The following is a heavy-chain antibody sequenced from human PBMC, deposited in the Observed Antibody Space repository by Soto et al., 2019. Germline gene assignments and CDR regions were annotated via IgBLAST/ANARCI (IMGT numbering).Heavy chain of an antibody. V-gene: IGHV1-69*13. Sequence: SVKVSCKASGGTFSSYAISWVRQAPGQGLEWMGGIIPIFGTANYAQKFQGRVTITADESTSTAYMELSSLRSEDTAVYYCAREHCSGGSCYNYFDYWGQGTLVTVSS. CDR2: IIPIFGTA. CDR1: GGTFSSYA. J-gene: IGHJ4*02. D-gene: IGHD2-15*01. CDR3: AREHCSGGSCYNYFDY.